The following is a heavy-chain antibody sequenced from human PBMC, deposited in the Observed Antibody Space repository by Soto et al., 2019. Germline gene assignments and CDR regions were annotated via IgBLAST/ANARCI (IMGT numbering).Heavy chain of an antibody. J-gene: IGHJ4*02. D-gene: IGHD5-18*01. CDR2: IYYSGST. CDR1: GGSISSYY. Sequence: QVQLQESGPGLVKPSETLSLTCTVSGGSISSYYWSWIRRPPGTGLEWIGNIYYSGSTNYHPCLKSPVTISVDTSKNQFSLKLSSVTAADTAVYYCARRYGSCFDYWGQGTLVTVSS. CDR3: ARRYGSCFDY. V-gene: IGHV4-59*08.